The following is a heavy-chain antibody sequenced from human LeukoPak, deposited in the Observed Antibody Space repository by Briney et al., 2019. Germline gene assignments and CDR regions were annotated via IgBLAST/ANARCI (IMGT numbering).Heavy chain of an antibody. Sequence: GGSLRLSCAASGFTFSSYAMSWVRQAPGKGLEWVSAISGSGGTTYYADSVKGRFTISRENAKNSLYLQMNSLRAGDTAVYYCARGGRYSSGWYVDYWGQGTLVTVSS. J-gene: IGHJ4*02. D-gene: IGHD6-19*01. CDR2: ISGSGGTT. CDR1: GFTFSSYA. CDR3: ARGGRYSSGWYVDY. V-gene: IGHV3-23*01.